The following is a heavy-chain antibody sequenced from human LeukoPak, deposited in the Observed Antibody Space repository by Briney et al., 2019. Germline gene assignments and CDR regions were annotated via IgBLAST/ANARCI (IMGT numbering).Heavy chain of an antibody. CDR1: GYTFTSYG. V-gene: IGHV1-18*04. D-gene: IGHD4-17*01. Sequence: ASVRVSCKASGYTFTSYGISWVRQAPGQGLEWMGWISAYNGNTNYAQKLQGRVTMTTDTSTSTAYMELRSLRSDDTAVYYCARILYGDYLFDYWGQGTLVTVSS. CDR3: ARILYGDYLFDY. CDR2: ISAYNGNT. J-gene: IGHJ4*02.